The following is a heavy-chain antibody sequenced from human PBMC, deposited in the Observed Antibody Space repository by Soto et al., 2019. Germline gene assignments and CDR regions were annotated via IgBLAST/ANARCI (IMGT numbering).Heavy chain of an antibody. CDR1: GGTFSSYA. CDR2: IIPIFGTA. V-gene: IGHV1-69*13. J-gene: IGHJ6*02. D-gene: IGHD3-3*01. CDR3: ARVSYDFWSGYNPSYYYGMDV. Sequence: ASVKVSCKASGGTFSSYAISWVRQAPGQGLEWMGGIIPIFGTANCAQKFQGRVTITADESTSTAYMELSSLRSEDTAVYYCARVSYDFWSGYNPSYYYGMDVWGQGTTVTVSS.